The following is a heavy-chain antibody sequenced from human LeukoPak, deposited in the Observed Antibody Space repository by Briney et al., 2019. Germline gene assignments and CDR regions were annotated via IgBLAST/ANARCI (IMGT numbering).Heavy chain of an antibody. CDR1: GFTFSSYS. D-gene: IGHD6-6*01. CDR3: ARARIAALNWFDP. V-gene: IGHV3-21*01. Sequence: GGSLRLSCAASGFTFSSYSMNWVRQAPGKGLEWVSSIISSSSYIYYADSVKGRFTISRDNAKNSLYLQMNSLRAEDTAVYYCARARIAALNWFDPWGQGTLVTVSS. J-gene: IGHJ5*02. CDR2: IISSSSYI.